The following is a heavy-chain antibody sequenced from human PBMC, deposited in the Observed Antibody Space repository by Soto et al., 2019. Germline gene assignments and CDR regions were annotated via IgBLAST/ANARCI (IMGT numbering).Heavy chain of an antibody. CDR1: GGTFSSYT. D-gene: IGHD3-22*01. Sequence: QVQLVQSGAEVKKPGSSVKVSCKASGGTFSSYTISWVRQAPGQGLEWMGRIIPILGIANYAQKFQGRVTITADKSTSTDYLELSSLRSEDTAVYYCARGHYYDSSGYPDYWGQGTLVSVSS. CDR3: ARGHYYDSSGYPDY. CDR2: IIPILGIA. J-gene: IGHJ4*02. V-gene: IGHV1-69*02.